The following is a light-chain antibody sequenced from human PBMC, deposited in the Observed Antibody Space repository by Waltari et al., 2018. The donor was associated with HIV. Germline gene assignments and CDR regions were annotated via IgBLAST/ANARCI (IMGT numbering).Light chain of an antibody. V-gene: IGKV2-30*01. CDR1: ERLVSADGNTY. J-gene: IGKJ1*01. CDR3: AQETFWGWT. Sequence: VVLTQFPVSLSVSVGQSDYISCRSSERLVSADGNTYLSWFQQRPGQSPRRLIYKVSNRDSGVPGKFSGSGAVTDFTLQISRVEAEDVATYYCAQETFWGWTFGPGTKLEI. CDR2: KVS.